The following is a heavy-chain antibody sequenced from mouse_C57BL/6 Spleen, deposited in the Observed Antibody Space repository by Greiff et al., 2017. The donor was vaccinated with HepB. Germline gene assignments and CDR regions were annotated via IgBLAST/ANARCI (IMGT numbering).Heavy chain of an antibody. D-gene: IGHD1-1*01. CDR1: GFSLTSYG. J-gene: IGHJ1*03. CDR2: LWSGGST. Sequence: VQLQQSGPGLVQPSQSLSITCTVSGFSLTSYGVHWVRQSPGKGLEWLGVLWSGGSTDYNAAFISSLSISKDNSKSQVFFKMNSLQADDTAIYYCARGITTVVERYFDVWGTGTTVTVSA. V-gene: IGHV2-2*01. CDR3: ARGITTVVERYFDV.